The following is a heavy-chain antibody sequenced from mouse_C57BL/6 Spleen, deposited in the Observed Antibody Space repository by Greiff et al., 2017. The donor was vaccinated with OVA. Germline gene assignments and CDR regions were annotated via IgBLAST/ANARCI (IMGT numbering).Heavy chain of an antibody. V-gene: IGHV1-26*01. D-gene: IGHD2-4*01. CDR2: INPNNGGT. CDR3: ARGSIYYDYPYYAMDY. Sequence: EVKLQQSGPELVKPGASVKISCKASGYTFTDYYMNWVKQSHGKSLEWIGDINPNNGGTSYNQKFKGKATLTVDKSSSTAYMELRSLTSEDSAVYYCARGSIYYDYPYYAMDYWGQGTSVTVSS. J-gene: IGHJ4*01. CDR1: GYTFTDYY.